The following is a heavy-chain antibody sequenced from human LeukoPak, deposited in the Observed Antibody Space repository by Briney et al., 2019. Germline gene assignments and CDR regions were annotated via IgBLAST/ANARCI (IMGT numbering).Heavy chain of an antibody. J-gene: IGHJ4*02. CDR1: GFTFSGYI. CDR2: IGTSGNPI. D-gene: IGHD6-19*01. Sequence: GGSLRLSCAASGFTFSGYIMNWVRQAPGKGLEWVSFIGTSGNPIYYADSVKGRFTVSRDNAKNSLYLQMNSPRAEDTAVYYCARDQWLDYWGQGTLVTVSS. CDR3: ARDQWLDY. V-gene: IGHV3-48*01.